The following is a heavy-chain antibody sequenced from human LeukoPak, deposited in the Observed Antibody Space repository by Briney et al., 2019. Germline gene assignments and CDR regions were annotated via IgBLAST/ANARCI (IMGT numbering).Heavy chain of an antibody. D-gene: IGHD1-26*01. CDR3: ARRDTDIVGATDAFDI. J-gene: IGHJ3*02. CDR2: IYYSGST. Sequence: PSETLSLTCTVPGGSISSTSYYWGWIRQPPGKGLEWIGYIYYSGSTYYNPSLKSRVTISVDTSKNQFSLKLTSVTAADTAVYYCARRDTDIVGATDAFDIWGQGTTVAVSS. CDR1: GGSISSTSYY. V-gene: IGHV4-39*01.